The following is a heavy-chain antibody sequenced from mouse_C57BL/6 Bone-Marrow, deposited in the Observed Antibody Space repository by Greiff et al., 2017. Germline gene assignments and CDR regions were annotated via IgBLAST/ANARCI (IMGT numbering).Heavy chain of an antibody. CDR2: IHPGSGST. V-gene: IGHV1-55*01. D-gene: IGHD2-5*01. Sequence: QVQLQQPGAELVKPGASVKMSCKASGYTFTSYWITWVKQRPGQGLEWIGVIHPGSGSTNYNKKFKSKATLTVDTSSSTAYMQLSSLTSEDSAVYFCARPYYSNYWYFDVWGTGTTVTVSS. CDR3: ARPYYSNYWYFDV. J-gene: IGHJ1*03. CDR1: GYTFTSYW.